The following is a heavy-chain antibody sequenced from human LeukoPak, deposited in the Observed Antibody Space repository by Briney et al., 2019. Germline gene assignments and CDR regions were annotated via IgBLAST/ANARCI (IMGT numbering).Heavy chain of an antibody. CDR2: IYYTGRT. V-gene: IGHV4-59*01. CDR3: ARGNGWYYF. D-gene: IGHD6-19*01. Sequence: SETLSLTCTVSGGSISSYYWSWIRQPPGKGLEWIGYIYYTGRTNYNPSLMGRVTISVDTSTNQFSLDLNSVTAADTAVYYCARGNGWYYFWGQGTLVTVSS. J-gene: IGHJ4*02. CDR1: GGSISSYY.